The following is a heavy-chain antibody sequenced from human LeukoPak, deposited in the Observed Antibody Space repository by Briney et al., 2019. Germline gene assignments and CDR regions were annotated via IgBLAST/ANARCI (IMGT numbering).Heavy chain of an antibody. CDR2: INHNGST. J-gene: IGHJ4*02. CDR1: GGSFSGYY. V-gene: IGHV4-34*01. D-gene: IGHD3-10*01. Sequence: SETLSLTCAVYGGSFSGYYWSWIRQPPGKGLEWIGEINHNGSTNYNPSLKSRVTISVDTSKNQFSLKLSSVTAADTAVYYCARRIFYGSGSYYRGPFDYWGQGTLVTVSS. CDR3: ARRIFYGSGSYYRGPFDY.